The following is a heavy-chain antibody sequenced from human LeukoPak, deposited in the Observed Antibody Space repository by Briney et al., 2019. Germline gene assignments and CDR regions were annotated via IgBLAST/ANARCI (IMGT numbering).Heavy chain of an antibody. Sequence: PSETLSLTCTVSAGSLSSHYWSWIRQPPGKGLEWIGDVFYSGNTNYNPSLKSRVTIAVDTSENQFSMWLNSVTAADAAVYYCARLNPDYGSRAYYYYMDVWGKGTTVTVSS. V-gene: IGHV4-59*08. CDR3: ARLNPDYGSRAYYYYMDV. J-gene: IGHJ6*03. D-gene: IGHD4-17*01. CDR2: VFYSGNT. CDR1: AGSLSSHY.